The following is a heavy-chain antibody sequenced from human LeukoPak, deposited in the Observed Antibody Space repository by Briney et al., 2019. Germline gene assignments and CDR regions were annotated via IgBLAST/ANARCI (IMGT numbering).Heavy chain of an antibody. CDR2: IYYSGST. CDR1: GVSISSYY. Sequence: SETLSLTCTVSGVSISSYYWSWIRQPPGKGLEWIGYIYYSGSTNYNPSLKSRVTISVDTSKNQFSLKLSSVTAADTAVYYCARGLLFAGNSYFDYWGQGVLVTVSS. CDR3: ARGLLFAGNSYFDY. D-gene: IGHD4-23*01. V-gene: IGHV4-59*01. J-gene: IGHJ4*02.